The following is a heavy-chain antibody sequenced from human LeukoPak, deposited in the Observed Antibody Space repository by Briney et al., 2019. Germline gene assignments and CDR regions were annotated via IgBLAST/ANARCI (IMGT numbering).Heavy chain of an antibody. V-gene: IGHV3-23*01. CDR1: GFPFSSYG. Sequence: PGGSLRLSCAASGFPFSSYGMSWVRQAPGKGLEWVSAISGSGGSTYYADSVKGRFTISRDNSKNTLYLQMNSLRAEDTAVYYCAKDREGVYGDYYFDYWGQGTLVTVSS. D-gene: IGHD4-17*01. J-gene: IGHJ4*02. CDR3: AKDREGVYGDYYFDY. CDR2: ISGSGGST.